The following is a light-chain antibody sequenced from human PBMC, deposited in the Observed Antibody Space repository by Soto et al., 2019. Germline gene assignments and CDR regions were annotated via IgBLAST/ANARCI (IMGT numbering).Light chain of an antibody. V-gene: IGKV1-39*01. CDR2: AAS. Sequence: DIQMTQSPSSLSASVGDRVTITCRASRTISSYLNWYQQKPGKAPNLLIYAASNLQGGVPSRFSGSGSGTDFTLTISSLHSEDFATYYCQQTYSTPGTFGKGTKVEIK. CDR3: QQTYSTPGT. CDR1: RTISSY. J-gene: IGKJ1*01.